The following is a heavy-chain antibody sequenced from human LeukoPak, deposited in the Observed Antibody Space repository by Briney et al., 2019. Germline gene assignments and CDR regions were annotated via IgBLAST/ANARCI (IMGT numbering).Heavy chain of an antibody. D-gene: IGHD3-9*01. J-gene: IGHJ4*02. V-gene: IGHV4-34*01. CDR3: ARIRRDILTGYNYFDY. Sequence: SETLSLTCAVYGGSFSGYYWSWIRQPPGKGLEWIGEINHSGSTNYNPSLKSRVTISVDTSKNQFSLKLSSVTAADTAVYYCARIRRDILTGYNYFDYWGQGTLVTVSS. CDR2: INHSGST. CDR1: GGSFSGYY.